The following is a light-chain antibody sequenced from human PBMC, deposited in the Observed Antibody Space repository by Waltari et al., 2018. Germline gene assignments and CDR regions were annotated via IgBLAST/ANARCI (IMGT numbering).Light chain of an antibody. CDR1: QTITAY. CDR3: QQSQVANT. Sequence: DVQLTQSPSSLSASLGDRVSITCRASQTITAYLNWYQLKPGRAPKLLIYDASHLQTGVPSRFSGSGSGTGFTLTISGLQPEDFATYYCQQSQVANTFGQGTRLDI. CDR2: DAS. J-gene: IGKJ2*01. V-gene: IGKV1-39*01.